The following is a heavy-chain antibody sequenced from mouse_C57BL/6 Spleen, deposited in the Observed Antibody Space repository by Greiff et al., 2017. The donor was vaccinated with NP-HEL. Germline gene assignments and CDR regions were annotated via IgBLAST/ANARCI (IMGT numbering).Heavy chain of an antibody. J-gene: IGHJ1*03. CDR3: AKGYGNYPWYFDV. CDR2: IYPRSGNT. Sequence: VQVVESGAELARPGASVKLSCKASGYTFTSYGISWVKQRTGQGLEWIGEIYPRSGNTYYNEKFKGKATLTADKSSSTAYMELRSLTSEDSAVYFCAKGYGNYPWYFDVWGTGTTVTVSS. V-gene: IGHV1-81*01. D-gene: IGHD2-1*01. CDR1: GYTFTSYG.